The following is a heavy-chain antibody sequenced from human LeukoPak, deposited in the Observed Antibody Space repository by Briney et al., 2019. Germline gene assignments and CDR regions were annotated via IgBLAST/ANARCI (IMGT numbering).Heavy chain of an antibody. CDR1: GYTFTGYY. Sequence: GASVKVSCKASGYTFTGYYMHWVRQAPGQGLEWMGWINPNSGGTNYAQKFQGRVNMTRDTSISTAYMELSRLRSDDTAVYYCARGVSMVSSGYYCWGQGTLVTVSS. CDR2: INPNSGGT. D-gene: IGHD3-22*01. J-gene: IGHJ4*02. V-gene: IGHV1-2*02. CDR3: ARGVSMVSSGYYC.